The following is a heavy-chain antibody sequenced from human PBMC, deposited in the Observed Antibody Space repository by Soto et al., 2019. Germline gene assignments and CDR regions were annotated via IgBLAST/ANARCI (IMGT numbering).Heavy chain of an antibody. CDR3: ARSEEDSDYYYYGMDV. V-gene: IGHV6-1*01. D-gene: IGHD2-15*01. CDR2: TYYRSRWYS. J-gene: IGHJ6*02. CDR1: GDTVSSNSVA. Sequence: SQTLSLTCVGSGDTVSSNSVAWNWVRQSPSRGLEWLGRTYYRSRWYSDYAVSVRSRVDINADTSKNQVSLQLNSVTPEDTAVYYCARSEEDSDYYYYGMDVWGQGTTVTVS.